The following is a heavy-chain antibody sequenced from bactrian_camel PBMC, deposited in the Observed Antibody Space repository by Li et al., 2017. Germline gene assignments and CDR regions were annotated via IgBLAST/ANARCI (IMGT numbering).Heavy chain of an antibody. CDR2: VVSDGSHA. CDR1: GFTFSSYY. Sequence: VQLVESGGGLVQPGGSLRLSCAASGFTFSSYYMTWLRQAPGKGLEWVSTVVSDGSHAYHASSVRGRFTMSRDNAKNTIYLQTNSLKPEDTAVYYCAAALDWWLGTYTYWGQGTQVTVSS. V-gene: IGHV3-2*01. J-gene: IGHJ4*01. CDR3: AAALDWWLGTYTY. D-gene: IGHD7*01.